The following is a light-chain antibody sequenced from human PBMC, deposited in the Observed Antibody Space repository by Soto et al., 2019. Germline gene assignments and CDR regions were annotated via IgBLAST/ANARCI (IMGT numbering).Light chain of an antibody. Sequence: DIQMTQSPSSLSASVGDRVTITCRASQGISNYLAWYQQKPGKVPKLLIYAASTLQSGVPSRFSGSGSGTAFTLTISSLQPEDVATYYGQKYNSALGFTFGPGTKVDIK. J-gene: IGKJ3*01. CDR2: AAS. CDR3: QKYNSALGFT. CDR1: QGISNY. V-gene: IGKV1-27*01.